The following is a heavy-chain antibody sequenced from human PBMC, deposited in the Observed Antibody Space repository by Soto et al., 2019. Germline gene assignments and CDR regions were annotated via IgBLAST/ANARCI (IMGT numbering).Heavy chain of an antibody. Sequence: QPGGSLRLSCAASGFTFSSYSMNWVRQAPGKGLEWVSYISSSSSTIYYADSVKGRFTISRDNAKNSLYLQMNSLRDEDTAVYYCARDHQQRRWGRSWYVYWGQGSLVTVSS. CDR2: ISSSSSTI. CDR1: GFTFSSYS. D-gene: IGHD6-13*01. J-gene: IGHJ4*02. V-gene: IGHV3-48*02. CDR3: ARDHQQRRWGRSWYVY.